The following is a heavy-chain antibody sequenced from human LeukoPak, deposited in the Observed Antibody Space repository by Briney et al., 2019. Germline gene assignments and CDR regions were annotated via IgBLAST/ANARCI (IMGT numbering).Heavy chain of an antibody. CDR3: AATNGRGFDY. J-gene: IGHJ4*02. CDR1: GGSINSGANY. Sequence: SETLSLTCTVSGGSINSGANYWSWIRQHPGKGLEWIGYMYYSGNTNYNPSLKSRITISVDTPKNQFSLKLNSVTAADTAMYYCAATNGRGFDYWGQGTLVTVSS. CDR2: MYYSGNT. V-gene: IGHV4-61*08. D-gene: IGHD2-8*01.